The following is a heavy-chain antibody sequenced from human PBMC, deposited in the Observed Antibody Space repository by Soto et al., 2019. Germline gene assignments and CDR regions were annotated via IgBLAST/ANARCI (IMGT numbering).Heavy chain of an antibody. CDR3: ARDEARRIAAAGAFDI. V-gene: IGHV3-33*01. J-gene: IGHJ3*02. CDR2: IWYDGSNK. D-gene: IGHD6-13*01. CDR1: GFTFSSYG. Sequence: GGSLRLSCAASGFTFSSYGMHWVRQAPGKGLEWVAVIWYDGSNKYYADSVKGRFTISRDNSKNTLYLQMNSLRAEDTAVYYCARDEARRIAAAGAFDIWGQGTMVTVSS.